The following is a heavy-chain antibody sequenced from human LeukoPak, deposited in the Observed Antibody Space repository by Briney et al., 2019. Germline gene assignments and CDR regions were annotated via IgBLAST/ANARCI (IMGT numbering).Heavy chain of an antibody. CDR2: INHRGST. CDR1: SESFSGYF. V-gene: IGHV4-34*01. Sequence: PSETLSLTCGVYSESFSGYFWTYIRQPPGGGLEWIGDINHRGSTNYNPSLKSRVTIPVDTSKNQFSLRLTSVTAADTAVYYCARGSIYYGDSSAYFDYWGQGSLVTVSS. D-gene: IGHD3-22*01. CDR3: ARGSIYYGDSSAYFDY. J-gene: IGHJ4*02.